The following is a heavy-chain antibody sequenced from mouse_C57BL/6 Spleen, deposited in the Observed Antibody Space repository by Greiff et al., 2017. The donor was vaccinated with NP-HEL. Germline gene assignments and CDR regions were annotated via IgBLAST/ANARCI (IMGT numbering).Heavy chain of an antibody. D-gene: IGHD1-1*01. Sequence: DVMLVESGGGLVKPGGSLKLSCAASGFTFSDYGMHWVRQAPEKGLEWVAYISSGSSTIYYADTVKGRFTISRDNAKNTLFLQMTSLRSEDTAMYYCARASYGSKYYFDYWGQGTTLTVSS. V-gene: IGHV5-17*01. CDR3: ARASYGSKYYFDY. J-gene: IGHJ2*01. CDR1: GFTFSDYG. CDR2: ISSGSSTI.